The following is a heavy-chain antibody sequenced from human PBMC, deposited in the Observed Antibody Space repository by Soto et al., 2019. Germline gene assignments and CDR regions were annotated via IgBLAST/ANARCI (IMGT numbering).Heavy chain of an antibody. Sequence: QVQLLESGGGVVQPGRSLRLSCAASGFTFSSYAMHWVRQAPGKGLEWVAVIWYDGSNKYYADSVKGQFTVSRDNSKKTVYLQMNSLRGEDTGVYYCAREGSGSLAPDSWGQGTLVTVSA. J-gene: IGHJ5*01. CDR3: AREGSGSLAPDS. CDR2: IWYDGSNK. CDR1: GFTFSSYA. D-gene: IGHD3-10*01. V-gene: IGHV3-33*01.